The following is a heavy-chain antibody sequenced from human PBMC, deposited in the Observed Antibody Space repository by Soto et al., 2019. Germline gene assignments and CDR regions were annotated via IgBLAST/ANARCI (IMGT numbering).Heavy chain of an antibody. CDR1: GYTFTRHY. CDR2: IGPESGAT. CDR3: GRGRSGQIVVFY. Sequence: ASSTVSCNSSGYTFTRHYIHWVRQAPEQGPEWMGEIGPESGATRYAEKFQGRVTMTLDTSITTVYMELKNLSPDDTAVYYCGRGRSGQIVVFYWGQGTPVTVSS. D-gene: IGHD1-26*01. J-gene: IGHJ4*02. V-gene: IGHV1-2*02.